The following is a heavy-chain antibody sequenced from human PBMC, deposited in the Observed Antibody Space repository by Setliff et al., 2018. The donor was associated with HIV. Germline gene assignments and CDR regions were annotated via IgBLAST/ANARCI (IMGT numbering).Heavy chain of an antibody. Sequence: SETLSLTCTVSGGSISSGGYYWSWIRQHPGKGLEWIGYIYYSGSTYYNPSLKSRVTISVDTSKNQFSLRLSSVTAADTAVYYCAAWGPRYSYAPYFFDSWGQGTLVTVSS. CDR3: AAWGPRYSYAPYFFDS. CDR2: IYYSGST. V-gene: IGHV4-31*03. J-gene: IGHJ4*02. D-gene: IGHD5-18*01. CDR1: GGSISSGGYY.